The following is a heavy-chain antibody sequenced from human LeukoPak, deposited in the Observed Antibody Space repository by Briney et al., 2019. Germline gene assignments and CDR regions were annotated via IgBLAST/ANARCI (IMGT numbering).Heavy chain of an antibody. CDR2: IYYSGST. V-gene: IGHV4-39*01. CDR1: GGSISSNNYY. Sequence: SETLSLTCTVSGGSISSNNYYWGWIRQPPGRGLEWIGSIYYSGSTYYNPSLKSRVTISVDTSKNQFSLKLSSVTAADTAVYYCTRHPPPGWQLVHWYFDLWGRGTLVTVSS. J-gene: IGHJ2*01. D-gene: IGHD6-13*01. CDR3: TRHPPPGWQLVHWYFDL.